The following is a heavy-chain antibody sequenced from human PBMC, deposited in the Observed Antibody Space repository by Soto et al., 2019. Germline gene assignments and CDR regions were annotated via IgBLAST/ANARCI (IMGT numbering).Heavy chain of an antibody. D-gene: IGHD2-15*01. CDR2: INAGNGNT. CDR3: ARGSVVGFDP. V-gene: IGHV1-3*01. J-gene: IGHJ5*02. Sequence: QVQLVQSGAEVKKPGASEKVSCKASGYTFTSYAMHWVRQAPGQRLEWMGWINAGNGNTKYSHKFQGRVTITRDTSASTAYMELSSLRSEDTAVYYCARGSVVGFDPWGQGTLVTVPS. CDR1: GYTFTSYA.